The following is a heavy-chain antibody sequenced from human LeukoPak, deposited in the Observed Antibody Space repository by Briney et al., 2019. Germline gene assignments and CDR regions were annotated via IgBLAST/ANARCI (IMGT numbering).Heavy chain of an antibody. Sequence: GGSLRLSCAASGFTFSSYSMHWVRQAPGKGLEWVAGISFDGSRKYYADSVKGRFTISRDNSKNTLDLQMNSLRVDDTAVYYCTKEARGDTVTTIVGLNWFDPWGQGTLVTVSS. CDR2: ISFDGSRK. D-gene: IGHD4-17*01. CDR1: GFTFSSYS. CDR3: TKEARGDTVTTIVGLNWFDP. J-gene: IGHJ5*02. V-gene: IGHV3-30*18.